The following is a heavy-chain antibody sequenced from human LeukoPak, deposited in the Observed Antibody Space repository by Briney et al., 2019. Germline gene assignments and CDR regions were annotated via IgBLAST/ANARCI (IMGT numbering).Heavy chain of an antibody. D-gene: IGHD6-13*01. V-gene: IGHV3-23*01. CDR1: GFAFCGYA. CDR3: ARTIAQYSNSWLYFYYGLDV. J-gene: IGHJ6*02. CDR2: ISGGSEDT. Sequence: GGSLRLSCTASGFAFCGYAMSWVRQAPGKGLEWVSSISGGSEDTYYAGSVKGRFTTSRDNSKSTLYLQMNSLRAEDTAVYYCARTIAQYSNSWLYFYYGLDVWGQGTTVTVS.